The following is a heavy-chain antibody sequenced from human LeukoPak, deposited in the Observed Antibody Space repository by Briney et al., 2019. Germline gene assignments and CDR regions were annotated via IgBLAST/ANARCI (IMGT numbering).Heavy chain of an antibody. CDR3: ARGNAYYDSSGYSYYFDY. Sequence: SETLSLTCALYGGSLSGYYWSWIRQPPGKGLEWIGEINHSGITNYNPSLKSRVTISVDTSKKQFSLKLRSVTAADTAVYYCARGNAYYDSSGYSYYFDYWGQGTLVTVSS. J-gene: IGHJ4*02. D-gene: IGHD3-22*01. CDR2: INHSGIT. CDR1: GGSLSGYY. V-gene: IGHV4-34*01.